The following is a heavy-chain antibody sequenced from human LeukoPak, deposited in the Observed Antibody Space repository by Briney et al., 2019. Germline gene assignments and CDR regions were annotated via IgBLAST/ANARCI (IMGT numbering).Heavy chain of an antibody. CDR3: ARNLPLRGGWPYNFDS. CDR2: ISYSGAT. Sequence: SEPLSLTCTVSGRSISTYYWGWVRQPPGKGLEWIGYISYSGATNYSPSLKSRVDISVDTSKNQFSRKLSSVTATDTAVYYCARNLPLRGGWPYNFDSWGQGTLVTVSS. D-gene: IGHD6-19*01. J-gene: IGHJ4*02. V-gene: IGHV4-59*08. CDR1: GRSISTYY.